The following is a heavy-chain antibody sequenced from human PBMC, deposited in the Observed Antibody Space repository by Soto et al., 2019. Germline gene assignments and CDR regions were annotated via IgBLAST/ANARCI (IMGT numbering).Heavy chain of an antibody. CDR1: GFTVSSNY. Sequence: EVQLVETGGGLIQPGGSLRLSCAASGFTVSSNYMSWVRQAPGQGLEWVSVIYSGGSTYYADSVKGRFTISRDNSKNTLYLQMNSLIADDTAVYYCARDGDLGYCSGGSCFFDYCGQGTLVTVSS. D-gene: IGHD2-15*01. CDR3: ARDGDLGYCSGGSCFFDY. V-gene: IGHV3-53*02. CDR2: IYSGGST. J-gene: IGHJ4*02.